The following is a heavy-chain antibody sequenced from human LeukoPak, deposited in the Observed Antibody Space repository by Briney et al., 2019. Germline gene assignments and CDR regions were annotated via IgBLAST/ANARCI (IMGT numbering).Heavy chain of an antibody. J-gene: IGHJ4*02. D-gene: IGHD3-10*01. Sequence: GGSLRLSCAASGFTFGSYAMSWVRQAPGKGLEWVSAISGSGGSTYYADSVKGRFTISRDNSKNTLYLRVNSLRAEDTAVYYCAKIAVRGVIINYFDYWGQGTLVTVSS. CDR1: GFTFGSYA. CDR3: AKIAVRGVIINYFDY. CDR2: ISGSGGST. V-gene: IGHV3-23*01.